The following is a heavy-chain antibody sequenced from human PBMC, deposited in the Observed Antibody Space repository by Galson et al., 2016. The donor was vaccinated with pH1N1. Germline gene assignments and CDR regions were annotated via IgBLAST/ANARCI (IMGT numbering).Heavy chain of an antibody. CDR3: ARDRGAFDI. D-gene: IGHD3-10*01. V-gene: IGHV1-18*01. Sequence: SVKVSCKASGYTFINYGIAWVRQAPGQGPEWMGWISAYDGHTDYAQNFQGRVAMTIDTSTSTADMELGSLRPDDTAIYYCARDRGAFDIWGQGTMVTVSS. J-gene: IGHJ3*02. CDR1: GYTFINYG. CDR2: ISAYDGHT.